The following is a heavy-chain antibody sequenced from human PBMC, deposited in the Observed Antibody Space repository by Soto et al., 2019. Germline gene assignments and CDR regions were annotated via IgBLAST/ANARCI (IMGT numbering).Heavy chain of an antibody. D-gene: IGHD6-19*01. CDR1: GFTFSNYA. V-gene: IGHV3-23*01. CDR3: AISCSGWYDAFDI. CDR2: ISGSGGST. Sequence: EVQLLESGGGLVQPGGSLRLSCAASGFTFSNYAMSWVRQAPGKGLEWVSAISGSGGSTYYADSVKGRFTISTYNPKNTLYLQMNSLRAEDTAVYYCAISCSGWYDAFDIWGQGTMDTVSS. J-gene: IGHJ3*02.